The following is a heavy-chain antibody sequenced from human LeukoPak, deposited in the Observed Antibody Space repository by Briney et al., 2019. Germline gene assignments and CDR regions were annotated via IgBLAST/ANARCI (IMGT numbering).Heavy chain of an antibody. CDR2: IKSKTDGGTA. CDR3: TTAYGSGSSFYYYYGMDV. J-gene: IGHJ6*02. CDR1: GLTFSNAW. Sequence: TGGSLRLSCAASGLTFSNAWMNWVRQAPGKGLEWVGRIKSKTDGGTADYAGPVKGRFIISRDDSKKTLYLQMNSLKAEDTAVYFCTTAYGSGSSFYYYYGMDVLGQGTTVTVSS. D-gene: IGHD3-10*01. V-gene: IGHV3-15*07.